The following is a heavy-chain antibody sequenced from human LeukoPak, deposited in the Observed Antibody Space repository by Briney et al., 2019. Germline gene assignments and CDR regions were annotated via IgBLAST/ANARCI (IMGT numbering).Heavy chain of an antibody. CDR3: ATQYYYGSGYPFDP. J-gene: IGHJ5*02. CDR2: IYTSGST. D-gene: IGHD3-10*01. Sequence: SETLSLTCTVSGGSISSYYRSWIRQPAGKGLEWIGRIYTSGSTNYNPSLKSRVTISVDKSKNQFSLKLSSVTAADTAVYYCATQYYYGSGYPFDPWGQGTLVTVSS. CDR1: GGSISSYY. V-gene: IGHV4-4*07.